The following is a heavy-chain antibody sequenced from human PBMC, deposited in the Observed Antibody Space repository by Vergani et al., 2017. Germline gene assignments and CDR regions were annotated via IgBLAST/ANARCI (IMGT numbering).Heavy chain of an antibody. CDR3: ARDFSHLSSVHPDP. CDR2: IYTSEST. D-gene: IGHD1-1*01. Sequence: QVQLQESGPGLVKPSETLSLTCIVSGGSISPYYWSWIRQPAGKGLEWIGRIYTSESTNYNPSLKSRVTISVDTSKNQFSLKLSSVTAADTAVYYCARDFSHLSSVHPDPWGQGTLVTVSS. J-gene: IGHJ5*02. V-gene: IGHV4-4*07. CDR1: GGSISPYY.